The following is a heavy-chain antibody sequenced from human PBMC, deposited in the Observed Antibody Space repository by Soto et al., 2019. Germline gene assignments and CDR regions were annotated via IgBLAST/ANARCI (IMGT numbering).Heavy chain of an antibody. J-gene: IGHJ5*02. CDR1: GGSVSIGDYL. V-gene: IGHV4-30-4*01. Sequence: TLSLTCTVFGGSVSIGDYLWSWIRQRPGKGLEWIGYIHDSGNTYYNPSLKSRVTISLDTSKNQFSLKVTSMTAADTAVYFCARARGGDSGDYASLFDRWGQGNLVTVSS. CDR2: IHDSGNT. D-gene: IGHD4-17*01. CDR3: ARARGGDSGDYASLFDR.